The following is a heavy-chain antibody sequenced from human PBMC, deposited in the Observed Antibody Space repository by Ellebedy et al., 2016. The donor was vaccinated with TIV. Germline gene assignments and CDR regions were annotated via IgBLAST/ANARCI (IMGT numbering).Heavy chain of an antibody. CDR1: GYTFTSYD. J-gene: IGHJ6*02. CDR2: MNPNSGNT. D-gene: IGHD4-17*01. Sequence: ASVKVSXKASGYTFTSYDINWVRQATGQGLEWMGWMNPNSGNTGYAQKFQGRVTMTRNTSISTAYMELSSLRSEDTAVYYCARATTVTTEPGMDVWGQGTTVTVSS. CDR3: ARATTVTTEPGMDV. V-gene: IGHV1-8*01.